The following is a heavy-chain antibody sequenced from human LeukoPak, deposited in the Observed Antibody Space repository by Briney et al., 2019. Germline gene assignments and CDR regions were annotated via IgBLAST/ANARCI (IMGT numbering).Heavy chain of an antibody. V-gene: IGHV1-2*02. D-gene: IGHD3-22*01. Sequence: ASVTVSCKASGYTFTGSYMHWVRQAPGQGLEWMGWINPNSGGTNYAQMFQGRVTMTRDTPISTAYMELSRLKSDDTAVYYCAKYYYDSYEGYYFDYWGQGTLVTVSS. CDR1: GYTFTGSY. CDR3: AKYYYDSYEGYYFDY. J-gene: IGHJ4*02. CDR2: INPNSGGT.